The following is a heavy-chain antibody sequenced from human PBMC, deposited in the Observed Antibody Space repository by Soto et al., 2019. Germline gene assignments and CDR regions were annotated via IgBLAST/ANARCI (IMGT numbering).Heavy chain of an antibody. J-gene: IGHJ6*02. V-gene: IGHV1-2*04. D-gene: IGHD3-22*01. CDR3: ARERTYYYDSSGHRPPYYYYYGMDV. CDR2: INPNSGGT. Sequence: ASVKVSCKASGYTFTGYYMHWVRQAPEQGLEWMGWINPNSGGTNYAQKFQGWVTMTRDTSISTAYMELSRLRSDDTAVYYCARERTYYYDSSGHRPPYYYYYGMDVWGQGTTVTVSS. CDR1: GYTFTGYY.